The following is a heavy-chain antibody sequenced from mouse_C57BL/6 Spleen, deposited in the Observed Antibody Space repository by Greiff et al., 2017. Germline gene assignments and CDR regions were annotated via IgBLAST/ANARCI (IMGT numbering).Heavy chain of an antibody. D-gene: IGHD5-1-1*01. Sequence: QVQLQQPGAELVMPGASVKLSCKASGYTFTSYWMHWVKQRPGQGLEWIGEIDPSDSYTNYNQKFKGKSTLTVDKSSSTAYRQLSSLTSEDTAVYYWARSGGKYHYYAMDYWGQGTSVTVSS. J-gene: IGHJ4*01. CDR3: ARSGGKYHYYAMDY. CDR2: IDPSDSYT. CDR1: GYTFTSYW. V-gene: IGHV1-69*01.